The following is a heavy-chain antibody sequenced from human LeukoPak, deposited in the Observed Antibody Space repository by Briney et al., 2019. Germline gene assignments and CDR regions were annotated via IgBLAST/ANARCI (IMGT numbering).Heavy chain of an antibody. CDR2: ISYDGSNK. V-gene: IGHV3-30-3*01. Sequence: GRSLRLSCAASGFTFSSYAMHWVRQAPGKGLEWEAVISYDGSNKYYADSVKGRFTISRDNSKNTLYLQMNSLRAEDTAVYYCARGVVPAAYYYYGMDVWGQGTTVTVSS. J-gene: IGHJ6*02. D-gene: IGHD2-2*01. CDR1: GFTFSSYA. CDR3: ARGVVPAAYYYYGMDV.